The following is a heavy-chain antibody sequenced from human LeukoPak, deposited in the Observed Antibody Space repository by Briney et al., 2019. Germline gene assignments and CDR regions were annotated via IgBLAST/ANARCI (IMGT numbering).Heavy chain of an antibody. CDR2: ISSNGLLT. V-gene: IGHV3-23*01. CDR3: VKDRGTINSYYIIVVPAAAGTFDI. Sequence: GGSLRLSCAASKFTFSDFAMNWVRQAPGQGLEWVATISSNGLLTHYVDSVKGRFTISRDNSKNTVSLQMNSLRVEDTAVYYCVKDRGTINSYYIIVVPAAAGTFDIWGQGTKVTVGS. D-gene: IGHD2-15*01. J-gene: IGHJ3*02. CDR1: KFTFSDFA.